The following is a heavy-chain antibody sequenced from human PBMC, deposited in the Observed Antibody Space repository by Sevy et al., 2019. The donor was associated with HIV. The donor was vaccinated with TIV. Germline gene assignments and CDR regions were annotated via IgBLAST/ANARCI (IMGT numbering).Heavy chain of an antibody. V-gene: IGHV1-2*02. Sequence: ASVKVSCKASGYTFTGYYMHWVRQAPGQGLAWMGWINPNSGGTNYAQKFQGRVTMTMDTSISTAYMELSRLRSDDTAVYYCARDWGGYSYGYGWFDPWGQGTLVTVSS. CDR3: ARDWGGYSYGYGWFDP. CDR2: INPNSGGT. D-gene: IGHD5-18*01. J-gene: IGHJ5*02. CDR1: GYTFTGYY.